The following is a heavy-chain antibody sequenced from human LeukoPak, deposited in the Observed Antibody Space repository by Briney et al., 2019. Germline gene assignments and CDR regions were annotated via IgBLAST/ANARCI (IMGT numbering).Heavy chain of an antibody. CDR2: IKQDGSEE. J-gene: IGHJ4*02. Sequence: GESLKLSCAASGFTFSSSWMSWVRQAPGKGLEWVANIKQDGSEEDYVDSVKGRFTISRDNARNSLYLQMNSLRAEDTAVYYCVEGSHFDYWGQGTLVTVSS. CDR3: VEGSHFDY. V-gene: IGHV3-7*01. CDR1: GFTFSSSW.